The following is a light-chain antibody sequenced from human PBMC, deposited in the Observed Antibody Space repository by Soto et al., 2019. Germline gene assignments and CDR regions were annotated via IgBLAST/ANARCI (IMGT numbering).Light chain of an antibody. CDR1: SSDIGGYNH. Sequence: QSALTQPASVSGSPGQSISISCTGTSSDIGGYNHVSWYQHHPGKAPKLIIYNVNHRPSGASVRFSGSKSGNTASLTIAVLQAEDEAFYHCSSYASVSSLVFGAGTKLTVL. J-gene: IGLJ2*01. CDR3: SSYASVSSLV. CDR2: NVN. V-gene: IGLV2-14*01.